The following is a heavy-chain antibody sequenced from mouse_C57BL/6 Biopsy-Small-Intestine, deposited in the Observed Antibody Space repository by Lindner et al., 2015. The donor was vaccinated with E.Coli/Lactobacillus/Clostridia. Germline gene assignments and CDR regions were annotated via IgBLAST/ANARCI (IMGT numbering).Heavy chain of an antibody. CDR2: IWTIGRT. CDR3: ASARGDGSFAY. J-gene: IGHJ3*01. CDR1: GFSLSSFG. Sequence: VQLQESGPGLVAPSQSLSITCTVSGFSLSSFGVDWVRQSPGKGLEWLGVIWTIGRTNYNSALKSRLSISKDNSESQVFLEMDSLQTDDSAIYYCASARGDGSFAYWGQGTLVTVSA. V-gene: IGHV2-6*01. D-gene: IGHD2-3*01.